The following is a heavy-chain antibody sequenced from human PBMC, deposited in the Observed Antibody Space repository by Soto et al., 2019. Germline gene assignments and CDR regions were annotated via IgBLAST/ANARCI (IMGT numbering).Heavy chain of an antibody. V-gene: IGHV1-69*12. CDR1: GGTFSSYA. CDR3: ARGESGYSYGSYYYYGMDV. Sequence: QVQLVQSGAEVKKPGSSVKVSCKASGGTFSSYAISWVRQAPGQGLEWMGGIIPIFGTANYAQKFQGRVPITADESTSTAYMELSSLRSEDTAVYYCARGESGYSYGSYYYYGMDVWGQGTTVTVSS. J-gene: IGHJ6*02. CDR2: IIPIFGTA. D-gene: IGHD5-18*01.